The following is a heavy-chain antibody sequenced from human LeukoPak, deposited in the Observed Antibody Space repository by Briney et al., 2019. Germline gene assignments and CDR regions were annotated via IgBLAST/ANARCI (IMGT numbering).Heavy chain of an antibody. D-gene: IGHD3-10*01. V-gene: IGHV4-30-4*01. CDR1: GGSISSGDYY. Sequence: SQTLSLTCTVSGGSISSGDYYWSWIRQPPGKGLEWIGYTYYSGSTYYNPSLKSRVTISVDTSKNQFSLKLSSVTAADTAVYYCARGTVLWFGELVFDYWGQGTLVTVSS. CDR2: TYYSGST. J-gene: IGHJ4*02. CDR3: ARGTVLWFGELVFDY.